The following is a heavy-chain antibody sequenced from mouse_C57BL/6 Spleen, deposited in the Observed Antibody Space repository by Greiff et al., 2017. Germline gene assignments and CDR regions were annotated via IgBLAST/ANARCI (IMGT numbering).Heavy chain of an antibody. Sequence: EVQVVESGPGLVKPSQSLSLTCSVTGYSITSGYYWNWIRQFPGNKLEWMGYISYDGSNNYNPSLKNRISITRDTSKNQFFLKLNSVTTEDTATYYCASSNYYAMDYWGQGTSVTVSS. V-gene: IGHV3-6*01. CDR2: ISYDGSN. CDR3: ASSNYYAMDY. D-gene: IGHD2-5*01. CDR1: GYSITSGYY. J-gene: IGHJ4*01.